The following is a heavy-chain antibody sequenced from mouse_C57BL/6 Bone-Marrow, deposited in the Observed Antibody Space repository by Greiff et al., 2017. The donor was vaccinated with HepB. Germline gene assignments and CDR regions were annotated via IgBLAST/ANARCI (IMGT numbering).Heavy chain of an antibody. CDR1: GYAFTNYL. CDR3: ARSVIYWYFDV. CDR2: INPGSGGT. V-gene: IGHV1-54*01. Sequence: QVQLQQSGAELVRPGTSVKVSCKASGYAFTNYLIEWVKQRPGQGLEWIGVINPGSGGTNYNEKFKGKATLTADKSSSTAYMQLSSLTSEDSAVYFCARSVIYWYFDVWGTGTTVTVSS. J-gene: IGHJ1*03.